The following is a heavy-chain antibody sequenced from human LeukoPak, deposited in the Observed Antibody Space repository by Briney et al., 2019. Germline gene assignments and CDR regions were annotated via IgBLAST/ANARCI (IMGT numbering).Heavy chain of an antibody. Sequence: GGSLRLSCAASGFTFTSYAMTWVRQAPGKGLEWVSTVSGSAGRTDYADSVKGRFTISRDNLKNTLYLKMNGLSAEDTAVYYCAKNRGHCVDGVCHNYYYMDVWGKGTTVTVSS. CDR3: AKNRGHCVDGVCHNYYYMDV. CDR1: GFTFTSYA. CDR2: VSGSAGRT. V-gene: IGHV3-23*01. J-gene: IGHJ6*03. D-gene: IGHD2-8*02.